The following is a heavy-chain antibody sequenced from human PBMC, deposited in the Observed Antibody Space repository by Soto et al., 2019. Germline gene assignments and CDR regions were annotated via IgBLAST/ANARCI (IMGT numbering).Heavy chain of an antibody. CDR2: MNQAGSEK. Sequence: EVQLVESGGGLVQPGGSLRLSCGASGFTFSDYSMTWVRQAPGKGLEWVANMNQAGSEKNYVDSVKGRIIISRDNAQNSLFLQRDSLRAEDTAVYYCAGQHSGSYYFDYWGRGTLVTVSS. V-gene: IGHV3-7*05. CDR3: AGQHSGSYYFDY. D-gene: IGHD2-15*01. CDR1: GFTFSDYS. J-gene: IGHJ4*02.